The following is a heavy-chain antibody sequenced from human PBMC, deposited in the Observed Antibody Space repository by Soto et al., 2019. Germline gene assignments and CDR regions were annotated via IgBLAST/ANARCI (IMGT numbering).Heavy chain of an antibody. Sequence: SETLSLTCTVSGGSISSGDSYWSWVRQSPGKGLEWIGYIYYSGTTFYNPSLVSRPTISVDTSKNQFSLKLYSVTAADTAVYYCAREGAPPYSYYYGTDVWGQGTTVTVSS. V-gene: IGHV4-30-4*01. D-gene: IGHD3-16*01. J-gene: IGHJ6*02. CDR3: AREGAPPYSYYYGTDV. CDR1: GGSISSGDSY. CDR2: IYYSGTT.